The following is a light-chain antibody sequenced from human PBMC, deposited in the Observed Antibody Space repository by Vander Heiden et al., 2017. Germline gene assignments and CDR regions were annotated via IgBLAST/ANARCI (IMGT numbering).Light chain of an antibody. CDR1: QTVLYSSNNKNY. Sequence: DIVMTQSPASLAVSLGERATINCKSSQTVLYSSNNKNYLAGYQQKPGQPPKLLIYWASTRESGVPDRFSGSGSGTDFTLTISSLQAEDVAVYYCQQYYSAPQTFGQGTKLEIK. J-gene: IGKJ2*01. V-gene: IGKV4-1*01. CDR2: WAS. CDR3: QQYYSAPQT.